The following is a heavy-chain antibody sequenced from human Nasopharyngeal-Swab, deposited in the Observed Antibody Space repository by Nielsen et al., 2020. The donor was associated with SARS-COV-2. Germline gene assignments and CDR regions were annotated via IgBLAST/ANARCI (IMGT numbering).Heavy chain of an antibody. V-gene: IGHV4-31*02. D-gene: IGHD3-10*01. CDR2: IYYSGST. J-gene: IGHJ6*03. CDR3: ARGGGWFGELLGGYYYYYYMDV. Sequence: RQAPGKSLEWIGYIYYSGSTYYNPSLKSRVTISVDTSKNQFPLKLSSVTAADTAVYYCARGGGWFGELLGGYYYYYYMDVWGKGTTVTVSS.